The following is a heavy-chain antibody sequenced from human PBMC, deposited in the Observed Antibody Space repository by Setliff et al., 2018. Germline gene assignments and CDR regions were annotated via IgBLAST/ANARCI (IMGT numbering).Heavy chain of an antibody. V-gene: IGHV4-39*01. D-gene: IGHD3-10*01. CDR2: MYYSGST. CDR1: GGSISSGSYY. J-gene: IGHJ4*02. Sequence: PSETLSLTCPVSGGSISSGSYYWGWIRQSPGKGLEWIGSMYYSGSTYYNPSLKGRVTLSVDTTKNQFSLKLTSMTAADTAVYFCARHLLVQGTYHFDYWGQGSPVTVSS. CDR3: ARHLLVQGTYHFDY.